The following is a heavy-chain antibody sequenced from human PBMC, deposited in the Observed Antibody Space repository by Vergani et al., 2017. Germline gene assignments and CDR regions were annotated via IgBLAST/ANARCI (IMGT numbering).Heavy chain of an antibody. D-gene: IGHD1-26*01. CDR3: ARSRGTFDY. CDR1: GFTFSSYG. J-gene: IGHJ4*02. V-gene: IGHV3-33*01. CDR2: IWYDGSNK. Sequence: QVQLVESGGGVVQPGRSLRLSCAASGFTFSSYGMHWVRQAPGKGLEWVVVIWYDGSNKYYADSVKGRFTISRDNSKNTLYLQMNSLRAEDTAVYYCARSRGTFDYWGQGTLVTVSS.